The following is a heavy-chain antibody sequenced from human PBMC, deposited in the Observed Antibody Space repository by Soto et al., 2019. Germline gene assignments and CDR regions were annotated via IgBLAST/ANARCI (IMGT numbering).Heavy chain of an antibody. J-gene: IGHJ5*02. CDR1: GFTFSTYS. D-gene: IGHD3-3*01. Sequence: GGSLRLSCAASGFTFSTYSMNWVRQAPGKGLEWVSYISSSSSTIFYTDSVKGRFTISRDNAKNSLYLQMNSLRDEDTAVYYCAREWRFLEWFSLNWFDPWGQGTLVTVSS. V-gene: IGHV3-48*02. CDR3: AREWRFLEWFSLNWFDP. CDR2: ISSSSSTI.